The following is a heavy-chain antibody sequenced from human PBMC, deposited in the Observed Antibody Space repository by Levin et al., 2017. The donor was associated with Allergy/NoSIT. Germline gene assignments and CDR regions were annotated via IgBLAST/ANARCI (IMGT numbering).Heavy chain of an antibody. CDR1: GFTFRTFW. Sequence: ETLSLTCAASGFTFRTFWMAWVRQAPGKGPEWVANIKQDGSDKYYVDSVEGRFTVSRDNAKNSLYLQMNSLRVDDTAVYYCARDHDGEDEYFDFWGQGTLVTVSS. J-gene: IGHJ4*02. V-gene: IGHV3-7*01. D-gene: IGHD3-10*01. CDR2: IKQDGSDK. CDR3: ARDHDGEDEYFDF.